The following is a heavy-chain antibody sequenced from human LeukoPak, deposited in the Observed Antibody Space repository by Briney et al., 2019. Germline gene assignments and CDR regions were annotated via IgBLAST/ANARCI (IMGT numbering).Heavy chain of an antibody. CDR3: AKDLYSSIAARWWY. D-gene: IGHD6-6*01. V-gene: IGHV3-23*01. CDR2: ISGSGGST. J-gene: IGHJ4*02. CDR1: GFTFSNYA. Sequence: PGGSLELSCAASGFTFSNYAMSWVRQAPGKGLEWVSAISGSGGSTYYADSVKGRFTISRDNSKNTLYLQMNSLRAEDTAVYYCAKDLYSSIAARWWYWGQGTLVTVSS.